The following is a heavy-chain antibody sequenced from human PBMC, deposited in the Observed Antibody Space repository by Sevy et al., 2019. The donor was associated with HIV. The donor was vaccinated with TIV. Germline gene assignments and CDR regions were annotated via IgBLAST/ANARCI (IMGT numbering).Heavy chain of an antibody. CDR1: GFTFSSYG. V-gene: IGHV3-30*19. Sequence: GGSLRLSCAASGFTFSSYGMHWVRQAPGKGLEWVAVISYGGSPKYYADSVKGRFTISRDNSKNTVYLQMNSLRAEDTAVYYCARDEYSDYDTYYHGMYVWGQGTTVTVSS. CDR3: ARDEYSDYDTYYHGMYV. CDR2: ISYGGSPK. J-gene: IGHJ6*02. D-gene: IGHD5-12*01.